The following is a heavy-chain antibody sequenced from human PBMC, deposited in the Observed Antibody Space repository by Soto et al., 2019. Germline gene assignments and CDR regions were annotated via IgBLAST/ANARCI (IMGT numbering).Heavy chain of an antibody. CDR2: IYYSGST. J-gene: IGHJ6*02. V-gene: IGHV4-31*03. Sequence: SETLSLTCTVSGGSISSGGYYWSWIRQHPGKGLEWIGYIYYSGSTYYNPSLKSRVTISVDTSKNQFSLKLSSVTAADTAVYYCARDLNPRYFDWFGGMDVWGQGTTVTVSS. D-gene: IGHD3-9*01. CDR1: GGSISSGGYY. CDR3: ARDLNPRYFDWFGGMDV.